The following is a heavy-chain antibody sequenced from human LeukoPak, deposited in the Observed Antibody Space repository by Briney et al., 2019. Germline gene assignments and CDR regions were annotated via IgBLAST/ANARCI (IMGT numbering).Heavy chain of an antibody. CDR1: GFTFSSYA. CDR3: AKAGSYSYGYFDY. J-gene: IGHJ4*02. Sequence: GGSLRLSCSASGFTFSSYAMHWVRQAPGKGLEYVSAISSNGGSTYYADSVKGRFTISRDNSKNTLYLQMNSLRAEDTAVYYCAKAGSYSYGYFDYWGQGTLVTVSS. D-gene: IGHD5-18*01. V-gene: IGHV3-64*04. CDR2: ISSNGGST.